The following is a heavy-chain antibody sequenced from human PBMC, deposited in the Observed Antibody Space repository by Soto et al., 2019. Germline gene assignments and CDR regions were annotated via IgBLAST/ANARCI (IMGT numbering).Heavy chain of an antibody. D-gene: IGHD2-2*01. CDR2: ISSSSSYI. Sequence: GWSLRLSCAASGFTFSSYSMNWVRQAPGKGLEWVSSISSSSSYIYYADSVEGRFTISRDNAKNSLYLQMNSLRAEDTAVYYCARDWNGNHVVPASWFDPWGQGTMVTV. V-gene: IGHV3-21*01. CDR3: ARDWNGNHVVPASWFDP. J-gene: IGHJ5*02. CDR1: GFTFSSYS.